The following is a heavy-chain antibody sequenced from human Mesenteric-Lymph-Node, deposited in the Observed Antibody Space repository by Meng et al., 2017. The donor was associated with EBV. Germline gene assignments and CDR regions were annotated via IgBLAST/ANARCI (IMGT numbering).Heavy chain of an antibody. D-gene: IGHD5-12*01. V-gene: IGHV3-30*18. Sequence: GQLVESGGGVVRPGGSLRLSCGASGLTFDDDDMNWVRQAPGKGLEWVALISPDGNYKYYADSVKGRFTISRDNSKNMLSLQMNSLRPEDSALYYCAKRSGATQTLDHWGQGSLVTVSS. J-gene: IGHJ4*02. CDR3: AKRSGATQTLDH. CDR2: ISPDGNYK. CDR1: GLTFDDDD.